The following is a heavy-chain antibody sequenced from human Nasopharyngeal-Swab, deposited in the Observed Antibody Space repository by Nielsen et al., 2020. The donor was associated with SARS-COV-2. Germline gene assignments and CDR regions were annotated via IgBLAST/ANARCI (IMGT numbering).Heavy chain of an antibody. CDR2: ISGSGGST. CDR1: GFPFSSHA. CDR3: AKGGGRMVAVAGYLGY. D-gene: IGHD6-19*01. Sequence: GGSLRLFCAASGFPFSSHAMSWVRQAPGKGLEWVSAISGSGGSTYYADSVKGRFTISRDNSKNTLYLQMNSLRAEDTAVYYCAKGGGRMVAVAGYLGYWGQGTLVTVSS. V-gene: IGHV3-23*01. J-gene: IGHJ4*02.